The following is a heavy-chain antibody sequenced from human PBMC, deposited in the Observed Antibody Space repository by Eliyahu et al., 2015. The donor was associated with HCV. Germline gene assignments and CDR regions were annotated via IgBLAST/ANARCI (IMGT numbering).Heavy chain of an antibody. CDR1: GFTFXSYA. V-gene: IGHV3-30-3*01. D-gene: IGHD6-6*01. CDR2: ISXDGSNK. CDR3: ARGYSSSSFLRSYYYYGMDV. J-gene: IGHJ6*02. Sequence: QVQLVESGGGVVQPGXSLRLSCXASGFTFXSYAXXWXRQAPGKGLEWXAVISXDGSNKYYADSVKGRFTISRDNSKNTLYLQMNSLRAEDTAVYYCARGYSSSSFLRSYYYYGMDVWGQGTTVTVSS.